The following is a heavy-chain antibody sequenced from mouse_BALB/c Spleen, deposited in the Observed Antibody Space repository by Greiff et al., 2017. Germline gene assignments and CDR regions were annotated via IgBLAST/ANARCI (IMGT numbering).Heavy chain of an antibody. CDR2: IFPGTGTT. CDR3: ARDGNYYGSKAMDY. CDR1: GYTFTSYW. J-gene: IGHJ4*01. Sequence: QVQLQQSGAELVKPGASVKLSCKTSGYTFTSYWIQWVKQRPGQGLGWIGEIFPGTGTTYYNEKFKGKATLTIDTSSSTAYMQLSSLTSEDSAVYFCARDGNYYGSKAMDYWGQGTSVTVSS. D-gene: IGHD1-1*01. V-gene: IGHV1S132*01.